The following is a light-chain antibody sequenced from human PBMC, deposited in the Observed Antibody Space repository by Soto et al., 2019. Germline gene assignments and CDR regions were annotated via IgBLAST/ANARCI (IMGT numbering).Light chain of an antibody. CDR3: QQYNTCPRT. Sequence: EIVMTQSPATLSVSPGERATLSCRATQSVSSNLAWYQHKPGQAPRLLIYGASTRATGIPARFSGSGSGTEFTLTISSLQSEDFAVYYCQQYNTCPRTFGQGTQVEIK. CDR2: GAS. CDR1: QSVSSN. J-gene: IGKJ1*01. V-gene: IGKV3-15*01.